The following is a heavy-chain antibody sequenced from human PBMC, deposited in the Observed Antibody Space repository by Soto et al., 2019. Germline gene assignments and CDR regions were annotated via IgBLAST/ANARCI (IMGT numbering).Heavy chain of an antibody. CDR3: ARDQLYYNDISGRPLNAFDV. V-gene: IGHV3-53*01. Sequence: PGGSLRLSCAASGFTVSSNYMSWVRQAPGKGLEWVSVIYSGGSTYYADSVKGRFTISRDNAKNSLYLQMNSLRAEDTAVYYCARDQLYYNDISGRPLNAFDVWGQGTMVTVSS. J-gene: IGHJ3*01. CDR1: GFTVSSNY. D-gene: IGHD3-22*01. CDR2: IYSGGST.